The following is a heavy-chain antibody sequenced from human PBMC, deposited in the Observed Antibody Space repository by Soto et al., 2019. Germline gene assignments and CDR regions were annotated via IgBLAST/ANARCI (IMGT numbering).Heavy chain of an antibody. J-gene: IGHJ4*02. Sequence: EVQLVESGGGLVQPGGSLRLSCAASGFTFSSYSMNWVRQAPGKGLEWVSYINSGSSTIYYADSVKGRFTISRDNAKNSLYLQMNSLRDEDTAVYYCARDAPRRSGGSCFDFWGQGTLVTVSS. CDR3: ARDAPRRSGGSCFDF. D-gene: IGHD2-15*01. V-gene: IGHV3-48*02. CDR1: GFTFSSYS. CDR2: INSGSSTI.